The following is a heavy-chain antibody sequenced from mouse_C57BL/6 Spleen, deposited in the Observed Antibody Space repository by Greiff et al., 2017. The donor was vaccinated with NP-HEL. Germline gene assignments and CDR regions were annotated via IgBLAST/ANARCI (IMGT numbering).Heavy chain of an antibody. J-gene: IGHJ4*01. CDR1: GFSFTSYA. CDR3: ARPSTGTEAMDY. CDR2: IWTGGGT. V-gene: IGHV2-9-1*01. Sequence: QVQLQQSGPGLVAPSPSLSITCTVSGFSFTSYAISWVRQPPGKGLEWLGVIWTGGGTNYNSALKSRLSISKDNSESQVFLKRNSQQTDDSARYYCARPSTGTEAMDYWGQGTSVTVSS. D-gene: IGHD4-1*02.